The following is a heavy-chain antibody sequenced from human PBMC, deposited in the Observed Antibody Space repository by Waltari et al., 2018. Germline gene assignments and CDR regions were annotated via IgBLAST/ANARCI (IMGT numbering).Heavy chain of an antibody. CDR1: GDSISSYH. V-gene: IGHV4-59*01. CDR3: AAGYSSSSVTFDI. D-gene: IGHD6-19*01. J-gene: IGHJ3*02. Sequence: QVQLQESGPGLVKPSETLSLTCSVSGDSISSYHWSWIRQPPGKGLEWIGYIYYSGITNYNPSVKSRVTSSVDTSKNQFSLKLTSVTAADTAMYFCAAGYSSSSVTFDIWGHGTMVTVSS. CDR2: IYYSGIT.